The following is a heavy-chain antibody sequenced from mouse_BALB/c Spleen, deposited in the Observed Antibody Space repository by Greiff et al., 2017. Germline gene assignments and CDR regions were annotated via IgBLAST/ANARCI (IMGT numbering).Heavy chain of an antibody. J-gene: IGHJ4*01. Sequence: DVKLVESGAELVKPGASVKLSCTASGFNIKDTYMHWVKQRPEQGLEWIGRIDPANGNTKYDPKFQGKATITADTSSNTAYLQLSSLTSEDTAVYYCARATVVANYYAMDYWGQGTSVTVSS. V-gene: IGHV14-3*02. CDR2: IDPANGNT. CDR3: ARATVVANYYAMDY. CDR1: GFNIKDTY. D-gene: IGHD1-1*01.